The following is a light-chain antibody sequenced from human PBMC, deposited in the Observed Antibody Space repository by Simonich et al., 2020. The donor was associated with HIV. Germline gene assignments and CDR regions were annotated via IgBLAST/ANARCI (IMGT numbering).Light chain of an antibody. Sequence: DIVMTQSPDSLAVSLGERATINCKSSQSVLYSSHNKNGLAGYQQKPGQPPKLLISWASTRESGVPDRYSGSGSGTDFPLTISSLQAEDVAVYYCQQYYSTPYTFGQGTKLEIK. CDR1: QSVLYSSHNKNG. CDR3: QQYYSTPYT. CDR2: WAS. J-gene: IGKJ2*01. V-gene: IGKV4-1*01.